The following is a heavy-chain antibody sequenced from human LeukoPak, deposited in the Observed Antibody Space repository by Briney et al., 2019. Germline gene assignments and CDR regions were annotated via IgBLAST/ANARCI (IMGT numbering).Heavy chain of an antibody. J-gene: IGHJ3*02. Sequence: SVKVSCKASGGTFSSYAISWVRQAPGQGLEWMGGTIPIFGTANYAQKFQGRVTITADKSTSTAYMELSSLRSEDTAVYYCARTYCSGGSCPHDAFDIWGQGTMVTVSS. CDR1: GGTFSSYA. D-gene: IGHD2-15*01. CDR2: TIPIFGTA. CDR3: ARTYCSGGSCPHDAFDI. V-gene: IGHV1-69*06.